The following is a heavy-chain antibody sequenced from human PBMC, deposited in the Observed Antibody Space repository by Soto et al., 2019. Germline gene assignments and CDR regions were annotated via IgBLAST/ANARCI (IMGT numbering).Heavy chain of an antibody. CDR3: ARGAVAAGDFDY. CDR1: GFSFSSYW. Sequence: EVQLVESGGGLVQPGGSLRLSCVASGFSFSSYWMHWVRQGPGKGLVWVSRINTDGSDTTYADSVKGRCTISRDSAKNTLYLQMNSLRAEDTAVYYCARGAVAAGDFDYWGQGTLVTVSS. D-gene: IGHD2-15*01. CDR2: INTDGSDT. J-gene: IGHJ4*02. V-gene: IGHV3-74*03.